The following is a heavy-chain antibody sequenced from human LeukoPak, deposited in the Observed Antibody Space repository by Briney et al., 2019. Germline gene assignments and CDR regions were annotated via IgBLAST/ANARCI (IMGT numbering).Heavy chain of an antibody. D-gene: IGHD3-16*01. CDR1: GFIFSNYA. CDR3: ARGYDYVWGSYSADYYFDY. Sequence: GSLRLSCAASGFIFSNYAMSWIRQPPGKGLEWIGEINHSGSTNYNPSLKSRVTISVDTSKNQFSLKLSSVTAADTAVYYCARGYDYVWGSYSADYYFDYWGQGTLVTVSS. J-gene: IGHJ4*02. V-gene: IGHV4-34*01. CDR2: INHSGST.